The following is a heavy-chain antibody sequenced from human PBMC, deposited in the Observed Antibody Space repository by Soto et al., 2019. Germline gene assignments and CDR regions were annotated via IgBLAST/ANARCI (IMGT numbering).Heavy chain of an antibody. Sequence: AETMAITCIFSVGSISIYHWSWVRQPAGKGLDLPGRLYTSGSSNTYYNPSLKSRVTISADTSKNQFSLEMTSVTAADTAVYYCVRESGGGGYCSGGSCYGMDVWGQGTTVTLSS. CDR1: VGSISIYH. J-gene: IGHJ6*01. CDR3: VRESGGGGYCSGGSCYGMDV. D-gene: IGHD2-15*01. V-gene: IGHV4-4*07. CDR2: LYTSGSS.